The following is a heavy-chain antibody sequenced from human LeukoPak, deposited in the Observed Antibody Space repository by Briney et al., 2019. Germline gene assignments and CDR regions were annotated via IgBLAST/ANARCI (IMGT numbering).Heavy chain of an antibody. D-gene: IGHD3-10*01. J-gene: IGHJ4*02. CDR2: ISGSGNKT. V-gene: IGHV3-23*01. Sequence: PGGSLRLSCAASGFTFSHFAMSWVRQAPGKGLHWVSTISGSGNKTYDADSVKGRFTISRDNSKNTLYLQMTGLRAEDTVVYYCAKLKRVGIAPFDDWGQGTLVTVSS. CDR1: GFTFSHFA. CDR3: AKLKRVGIAPFDD.